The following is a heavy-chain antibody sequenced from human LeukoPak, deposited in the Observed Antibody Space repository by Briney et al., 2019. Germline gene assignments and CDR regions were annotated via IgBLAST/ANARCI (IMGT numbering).Heavy chain of an antibody. J-gene: IGHJ3*02. Sequence: SETLSLTCTVSGVSISSYYWSWIRQPPGKGREWRGYIYYSGSTNYNPSLKSRVTISVDTSKNQFSLKLSSVTAADTAVYYCARHVGYFDAFDIWGQGTMVTVSS. CDR3: ARHVGYFDAFDI. CDR1: GVSISSYY. CDR2: IYYSGST. D-gene: IGHD5-12*01. V-gene: IGHV4-59*08.